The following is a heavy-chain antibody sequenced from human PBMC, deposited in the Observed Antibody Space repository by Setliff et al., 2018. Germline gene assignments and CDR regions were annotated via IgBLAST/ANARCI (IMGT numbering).Heavy chain of an antibody. J-gene: IGHJ6*03. CDR2: IYYRGDT. D-gene: IGHD1-7*01. Sequence: SETLSLTCTVSGASLSSGTYYWGWIRQPPGKGLEWIGRIYYRGDTYYNASLKGRLTISVDTAQNQFSLRLQSVTAADTAVYYCARHHRTHNWNYRTFTGYMDVWGKGTTVTVSS. CDR1: GASLSSGTYY. CDR3: ARHHRTHNWNYRTFTGYMDV. V-gene: IGHV4-39*01.